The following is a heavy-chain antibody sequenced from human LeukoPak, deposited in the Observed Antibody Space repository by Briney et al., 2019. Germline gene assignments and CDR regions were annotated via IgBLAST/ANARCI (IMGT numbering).Heavy chain of an antibody. J-gene: IGHJ3*01. CDR3: ARDNYDSSGYYEHALDL. CDR2: IHYSGST. D-gene: IGHD3-22*01. Sequence: PSETLSLTCTVSGGSIDSSSYYWGWIRQPPGKGLEWIGSIHYSGSTYYNPSLKSRVTISVDTSKNQFSLKMTSLTAADTAVYYCARDNYDSSGYYEHALDLWGQGTMVTVSS. CDR1: GGSIDSSSYY. V-gene: IGHV4-39*07.